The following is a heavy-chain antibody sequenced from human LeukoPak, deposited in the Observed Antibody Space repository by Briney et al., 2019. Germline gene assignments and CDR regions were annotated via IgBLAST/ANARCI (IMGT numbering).Heavy chain of an antibody. Sequence: PGGSLRLSCAASGFTFSSYWMHWVRQAPGKGLVWVSRINSDGSSTSYADSVKGRFTISRDNAKNTLYLQMNSLRAEDTAVYYCARSIAVYYFDYWGQGTLVTVSS. CDR2: INSDGSST. CDR1: GFTFSSYW. J-gene: IGHJ4*02. CDR3: ARSIAVYYFDY. D-gene: IGHD6-19*01. V-gene: IGHV3-74*01.